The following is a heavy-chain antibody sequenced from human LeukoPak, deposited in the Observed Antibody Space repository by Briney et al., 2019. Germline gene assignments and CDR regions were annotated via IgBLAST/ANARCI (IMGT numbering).Heavy chain of an antibody. J-gene: IGHJ6*03. Sequence: SVKVSCKASGGTFNSYAISWVRQAPGQGLEWMGGIIPIFGTANYAQKFQGRVTITADESTSTAYMELSSLRSEDTAMYYCASVEYSYDSSGSSYYYMDVWGKGTTVTASS. CDR2: IIPIFGTA. D-gene: IGHD3-22*01. CDR1: GGTFNSYA. V-gene: IGHV1-69*13. CDR3: ASVEYSYDSSGSSYYYMDV.